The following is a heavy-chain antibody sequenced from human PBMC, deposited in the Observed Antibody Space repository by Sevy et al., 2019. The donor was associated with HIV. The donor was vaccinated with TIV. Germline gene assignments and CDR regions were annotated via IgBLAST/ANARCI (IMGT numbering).Heavy chain of an antibody. V-gene: IGHV3-30*03. CDR2: ISYDGINK. J-gene: IGHJ6*02. CDR3: ARDSNSGYYYYYAMDV. CDR1: GFTFNTYG. Sequence: GGSLRLSCAASGFTFNTYGMHWVRQAPGKGLEWVAVISYDGINKYYADSVKGRFTISRDNSKNTLYVQMNSLRAEDTAVYYCARDSNSGYYYYYAMDVWGQGTTVTVSS. D-gene: IGHD1-26*01.